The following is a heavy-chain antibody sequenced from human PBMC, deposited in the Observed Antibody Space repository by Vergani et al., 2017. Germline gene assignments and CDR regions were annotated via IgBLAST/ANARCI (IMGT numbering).Heavy chain of an antibody. CDR1: GGSVSSGSYY. V-gene: IGHV4-61*01. Sequence: QVQLQESGPGLVKPSETLSLTCTVSGGSVSSGSYYWSWIRQPPGKGLEWIGYIYYSGSTNYNPSLKSRVTISVDTSKNQFSLKLSSVTAADTAVYYCARAPDIVVVVAAPTYFDYWGQGTLVTVSS. CDR3: ARAPDIVVVVAAPTYFDY. J-gene: IGHJ4*02. D-gene: IGHD2-15*01. CDR2: IYYSGST.